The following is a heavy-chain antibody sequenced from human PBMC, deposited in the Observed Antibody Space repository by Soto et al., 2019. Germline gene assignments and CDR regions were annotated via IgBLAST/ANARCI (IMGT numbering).Heavy chain of an antibody. J-gene: IGHJ5*02. CDR3: VRDGTKTLRDWFDP. CDR2: IYATGTT. V-gene: IGHV4-4*07. CDR1: GASIIGFY. Sequence: SKTLSLTCTVSGASIIGFYWSWIRKSAGKGLEWIGRIYATGTTDYNPSLKSRVMMSVDTSKKQFSLKLRSVTAADTAVYYCVRDGTKTLRDWFDPWGQGISVTVSS. D-gene: IGHD1-1*01.